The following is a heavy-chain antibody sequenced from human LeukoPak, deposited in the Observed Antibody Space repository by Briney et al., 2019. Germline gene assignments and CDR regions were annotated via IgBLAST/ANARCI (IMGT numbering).Heavy chain of an antibody. CDR1: GFTFRNFA. J-gene: IGHJ4*02. CDR2: IGGGDT. V-gene: IGHV3-23*01. Sequence: GGSLRLSCSASGFTFRNFAISWVRQAPGKGLEWVSSIGGGDTHYADSVKGRFTISRDDSRSTVDLQMSSLRTEDTAVYYCAKDGQSFNSMYDYFDSWGQGTLVTVSS. D-gene: IGHD2-8*01. CDR3: AKDGQSFNSMYDYFDS.